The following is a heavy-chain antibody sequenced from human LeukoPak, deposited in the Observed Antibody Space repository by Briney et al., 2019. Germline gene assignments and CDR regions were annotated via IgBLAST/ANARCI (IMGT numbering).Heavy chain of an antibody. V-gene: IGHV3-30*18. CDR2: ISYDGSNK. CDR3: AKDPYSGSPGYYFDY. Sequence: PGGSLRLSCAASGFTFSSYGMHWVRQAPGKGLEWVAVISYDGSNKYYADSVKGRFTISRDNSKNTLYLQMNSLRAEDTAVYYCAKDPYSGSPGYYFDYWGQGTLVTVSS. D-gene: IGHD1-26*01. J-gene: IGHJ4*02. CDR1: GFTFSSYG.